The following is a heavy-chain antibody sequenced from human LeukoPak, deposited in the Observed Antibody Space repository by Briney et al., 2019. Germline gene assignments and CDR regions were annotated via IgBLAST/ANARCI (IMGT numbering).Heavy chain of an antibody. CDR2: TSAYNGNT. D-gene: IGHD3-3*01. V-gene: IGHV1-18*01. J-gene: IGHJ3*02. Sequence: ASVKVSCKASGYTFTSYGISWVRQAPGQGLEWMGWTSAYNGNTNYAQKLQGRVTMTTDTSTSTAYMELRSLRSDDTAVYYCVRSGRFLERNAFDIWGQGTMVTVSS. CDR1: GYTFTSYG. CDR3: VRSGRFLERNAFDI.